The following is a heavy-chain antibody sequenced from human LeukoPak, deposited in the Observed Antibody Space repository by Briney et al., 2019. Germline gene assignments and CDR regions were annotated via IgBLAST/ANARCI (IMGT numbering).Heavy chain of an antibody. CDR1: GGSISSGDYY. V-gene: IGHV4-30-4*08. D-gene: IGHD3-3*01. J-gene: IGHJ6*03. Sequence: PSETLSLTCTVSGGSISSGDYYWSWIRQPPGKGLEWIGYIYYSGSTYYNPSLKSRVTISVDTSKNQFSLKLSSVTAADTAVYYCARVSPDYDFWSGYYSYYYYYMDVWGKGTTVTVSS. CDR2: IYYSGST. CDR3: ARVSPDYDFWSGYYSYYYYYMDV.